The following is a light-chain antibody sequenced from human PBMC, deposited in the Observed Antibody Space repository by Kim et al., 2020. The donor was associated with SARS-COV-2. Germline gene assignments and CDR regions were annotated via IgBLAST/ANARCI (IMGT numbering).Light chain of an antibody. CDR3: QKYNSAPQT. Sequence: AAVGDRVTITCRASQGISNYLAWYQQKPGKVPKLLIYAASTLQSGVPSRFSGSGSGTDFTLTISSLQPEDVATYYCQKYNSAPQTFGQGTKVDIK. J-gene: IGKJ1*01. CDR2: AAS. V-gene: IGKV1-27*01. CDR1: QGISNY.